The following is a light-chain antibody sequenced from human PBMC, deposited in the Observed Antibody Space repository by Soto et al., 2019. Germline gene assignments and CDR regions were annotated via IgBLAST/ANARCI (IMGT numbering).Light chain of an antibody. CDR3: QQRSNWPPGVYT. CDR2: DAS. CDR1: QSVSSY. J-gene: IGKJ2*01. Sequence: EIVLTQSPATLSLSPGDRATLSCRASQSVSSYLAWYQQQPGKAPRLLIYDASHRATGIPARFTGSGSATDFTLTISSLAPEDFAVYYCQQRSNWPPGVYTFGQGNKREIK. V-gene: IGKV3-11*01.